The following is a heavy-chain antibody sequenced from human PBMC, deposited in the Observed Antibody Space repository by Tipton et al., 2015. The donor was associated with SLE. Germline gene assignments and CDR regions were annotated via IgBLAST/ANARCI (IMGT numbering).Heavy chain of an antibody. Sequence: SLRLSCAASGFTFSTYSMNWVRQAPGKGLEWVAFIRYDGNNTYYPDSVKGRFTISRDNSKNTLYLQMNSLRPEDTAVYYCAKDPAPGLTMIVHWGQGTLVTVSS. CDR3: AKDPAPGLTMIVH. CDR1: GFTFSTYS. V-gene: IGHV3-30*02. CDR2: IRYDGNNT. J-gene: IGHJ4*02. D-gene: IGHD3-22*01.